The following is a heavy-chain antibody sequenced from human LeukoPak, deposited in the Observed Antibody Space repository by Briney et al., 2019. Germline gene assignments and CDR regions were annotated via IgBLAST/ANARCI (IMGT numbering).Heavy chain of an antibody. D-gene: IGHD3-22*01. Sequence: GGSLRLSCTAFGFTFSSYAMSWVRQAPGKGLEWVSAISGSGGSTYYADSVKGRFTISRDNSKITLYLQMNSLRAEDTAVYYCAKLPGGYYDSSGYPFDYWGQGTLVTVSS. V-gene: IGHV3-23*01. J-gene: IGHJ4*02. CDR1: GFTFSSYA. CDR2: ISGSGGST. CDR3: AKLPGGYYDSSGYPFDY.